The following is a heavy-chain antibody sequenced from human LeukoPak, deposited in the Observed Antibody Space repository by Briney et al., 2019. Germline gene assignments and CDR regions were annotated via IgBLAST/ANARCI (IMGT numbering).Heavy chain of an antibody. CDR3: ARAKEWEQGLDY. D-gene: IGHD1-26*01. CDR1: GFTVSSNY. CDR2: IYIGGST. J-gene: IGHJ4*02. Sequence: GGSLRLSCAASGFTVSSNYMSWVRQAPGKGVEGVSVIYIGGSTYYADSVKGRFTISRDNSKNTPSLQMNSLRPEDTAVYYCARAKEWEQGLDYWGQGTPVTASP. V-gene: IGHV3-53*01.